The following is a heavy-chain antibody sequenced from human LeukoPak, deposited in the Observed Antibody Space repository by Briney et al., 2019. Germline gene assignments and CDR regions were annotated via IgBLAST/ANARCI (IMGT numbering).Heavy chain of an antibody. CDR2: IYYSGST. CDR1: GGSISSYY. D-gene: IGHD4-23*01. CDR3: ARGSVVMDV. Sequence: SETLSLTCTVSGGSISSYYWSWIRQPPGKGLEWIGYIYYSGSTNYNPSLESRVTISVDTSKNQFSLKLSSVTAADTAVYYCARGSVVMDVWGKGTTVTVSS. V-gene: IGHV4-59*01. J-gene: IGHJ6*04.